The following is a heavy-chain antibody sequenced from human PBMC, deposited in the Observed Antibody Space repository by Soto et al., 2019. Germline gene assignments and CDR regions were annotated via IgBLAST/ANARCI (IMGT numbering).Heavy chain of an antibody. CDR3: ARWNRGVVPTALRGFDP. V-gene: IGHV4-39*01. J-gene: IGHJ5*02. CDR1: GGSISSSSYY. CDR2: IYYSGST. Sequence: QLQLRESGPGLVKPSETLSLTCTVSGGSISSSSYYWGWIRQPPGKGLEWIGNIYYSGSTYNNPTLKSRVTISADTSKNQFSLNLSSVTAADTAVYYCARWNRGVVPTALRGFDPWGQGTLVTVSS. D-gene: IGHD2-2*02.